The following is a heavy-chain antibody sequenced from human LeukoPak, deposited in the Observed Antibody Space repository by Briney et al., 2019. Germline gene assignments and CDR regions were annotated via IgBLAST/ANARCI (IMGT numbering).Heavy chain of an antibody. D-gene: IGHD1-26*01. CDR2: INTNTGNP. Sequence: ASVKVSCKASGYTFTSYAMNWVRQAPGQGLEWMGWINTNTGNPTYAQGFTGRFVFSLDTSVSTAYLQISSLKAEDTAVYYCARDWQWELPIDAFDIWGQGTMVTVSS. J-gene: IGHJ3*02. CDR1: GYTFTSYA. V-gene: IGHV7-4-1*02. CDR3: ARDWQWELPIDAFDI.